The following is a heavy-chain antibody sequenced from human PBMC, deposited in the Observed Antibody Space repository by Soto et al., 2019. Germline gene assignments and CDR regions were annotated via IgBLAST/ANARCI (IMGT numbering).Heavy chain of an antibody. Sequence: LPETLSLTCTASGGSISSYYWSWIRQPPGKGLEWIGYIYYSGSTNYNPSLKSRVTISVDNSKNQFSLKLSSVTAADTAVYYCARGQWLVFGYFDYWGHGTLVTVSS. CDR3: ARGQWLVFGYFDY. CDR1: GGSISSYY. V-gene: IGHV4-59*01. J-gene: IGHJ4*01. CDR2: IYYSGST. D-gene: IGHD6-19*01.